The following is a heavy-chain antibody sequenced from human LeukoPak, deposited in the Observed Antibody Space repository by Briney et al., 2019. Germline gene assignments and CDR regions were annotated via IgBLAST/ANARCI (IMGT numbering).Heavy chain of an antibody. CDR1: GFTFSGCG. CDR2: ILSDGSNE. V-gene: IGHV3-30*02. J-gene: IGHJ4*02. CDR3: AKAPVAGIFDY. Sequence: GVSLKLSCAASGFTFSGCGMHWVRQAPGKGLEWVAFILSDGSNEYYVDSVKGRFTISRDNSKNTLYLQMNSLRSEDTAVYYCAKAPVAGIFDYWGQGTLVTVSS. D-gene: IGHD6-19*01.